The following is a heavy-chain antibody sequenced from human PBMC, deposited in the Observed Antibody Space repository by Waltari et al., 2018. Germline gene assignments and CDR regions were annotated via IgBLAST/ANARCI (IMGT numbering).Heavy chain of an antibody. CDR2: ITKVCFT. J-gene: IGHJ4*02. CDR3: TKEHITGWPTLDS. D-gene: IGHD6-19*01. Sequence: EVQLVESGGVVVQPGGSLRLSCAASGFTFDPYTMHWVRQPPGKGLEWVSLITKVCFTSYADYVKGRFTISRDNNKRSVYLQMNSLRTEDTALYYCTKEHITGWPTLDSWGQGTLVTVSS. CDR1: GFTFDPYT. V-gene: IGHV3-43*01.